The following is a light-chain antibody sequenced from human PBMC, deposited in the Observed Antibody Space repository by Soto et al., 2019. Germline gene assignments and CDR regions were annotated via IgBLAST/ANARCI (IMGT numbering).Light chain of an antibody. CDR2: GAS. J-gene: IGKJ5*01. CDR1: QSVSSSY. Sequence: EIVLTQSLGTLSLSPGERATLSCRAIQSVSSSYLAWYQQKPGQAPRLLIYGASSRATGIPDRFSGSGSGTDFTLTISRLEPEDFGVYYCHQYNNLPPSPFGQVTRLEIK. CDR3: HQYNNLPPSP. V-gene: IGKV3-20*01.